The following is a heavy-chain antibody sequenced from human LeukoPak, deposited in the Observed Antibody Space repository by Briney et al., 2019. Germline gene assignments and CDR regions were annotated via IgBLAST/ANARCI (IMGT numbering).Heavy chain of an antibody. D-gene: IGHD1-26*01. CDR1: GFTFSSYW. V-gene: IGHV3-7*01. Sequence: GGSLRLSCAASGFTFSSYWMNWARQAPGKGLEWVASINHNGNVNYYVDSVKGRFTISRDNAKNSLYLQMNSLRAEDTAVYYCARGRYSGSSEGYYFENWGQGTLVTVSS. J-gene: IGHJ4*02. CDR2: INHNGNVN. CDR3: ARGRYSGSSEGYYFEN.